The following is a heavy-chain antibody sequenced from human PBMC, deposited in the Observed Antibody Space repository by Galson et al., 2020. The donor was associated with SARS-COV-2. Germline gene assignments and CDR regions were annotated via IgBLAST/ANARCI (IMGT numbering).Heavy chain of an antibody. D-gene: IGHD1-26*01. Sequence: TGGSLRLSCAASGFTFSSYAMHWVRQAPGKGLEWVAVLSYDGSNKYYADSVKGRFTISRDNSKNTLYLQMNSLRAEDTAVYYCARVYSGSYLGYFDYWGQGTLVTVSS. CDR2: LSYDGSNK. V-gene: IGHV3-30-3*01. J-gene: IGHJ4*02. CDR1: GFTFSSYA. CDR3: ARVYSGSYLGYFDY.